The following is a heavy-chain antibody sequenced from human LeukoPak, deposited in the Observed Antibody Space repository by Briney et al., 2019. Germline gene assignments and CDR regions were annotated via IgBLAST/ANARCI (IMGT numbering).Heavy chain of an antibody. CDR3: ARSGYDSR. V-gene: IGHV4-61*01. CDR2: IYYSGST. CDR1: GGSVSSGSYY. D-gene: IGHD5-12*01. J-gene: IGHJ4*02. Sequence: PSETLSLTCTVSGGSVSSGSYYWSWIRQPPGKGLEWIGYIYYSGSTNYNPSLKSRVTISVDTSKNQFSLKLSSVTAADTAVHYCARSGYDSRWGQGTLVTVSS.